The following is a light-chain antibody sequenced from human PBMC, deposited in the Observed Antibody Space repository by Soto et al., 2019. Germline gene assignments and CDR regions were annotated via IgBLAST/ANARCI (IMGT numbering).Light chain of an antibody. J-gene: IGKJ4*01. CDR2: KAS. CDR1: QSISSW. CDR3: QQDNNYSLT. Sequence: DLQMTKSPSTLSASVGDRVTITCRASQSISSWLAWHQQQPWKAPKVLIYKASSLESGVPSRLSGSGSGTEFTLTISILQPDDFATYSCQQDNNYSLTFGGGTKVEIK. V-gene: IGKV1-5*03.